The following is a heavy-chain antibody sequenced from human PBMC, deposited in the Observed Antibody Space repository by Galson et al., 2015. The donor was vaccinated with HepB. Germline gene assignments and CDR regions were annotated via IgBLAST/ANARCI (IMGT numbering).Heavy chain of an antibody. Sequence: SETLSLTCAVYGGSFSAYYWTWIRQPPGKGLEWVGEINHSGSTNYNPSLKSRVTISVDTSKNQFSLKLSSVTAADTAVYYCARGMGTYYDFWSGPRSFDYWGQGTLVTVSS. D-gene: IGHD3-3*01. CDR3: ARGMGTYYDFWSGPRSFDY. J-gene: IGHJ4*02. CDR2: INHSGST. V-gene: IGHV4-34*01. CDR1: GGSFSAYY.